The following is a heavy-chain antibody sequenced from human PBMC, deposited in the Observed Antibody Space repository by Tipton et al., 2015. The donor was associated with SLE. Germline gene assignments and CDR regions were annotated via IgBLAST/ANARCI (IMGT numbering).Heavy chain of an antibody. CDR2: IKQDGSEK. V-gene: IGHV3-7*01. CDR1: GFTFSSYW. CDR3: STIWYNWNDAPFDY. Sequence: SLRLSCAASGFTFSSYWMSWVRQAPGKGLEWVANIKQDGSEKYYVDSVKGRFTISRDNAKNSLYLQMNSLRAEDTAVYYCSTIWYNWNDAPFDYWGQGTLVTVSS. J-gene: IGHJ4*02. D-gene: IGHD1-20*01.